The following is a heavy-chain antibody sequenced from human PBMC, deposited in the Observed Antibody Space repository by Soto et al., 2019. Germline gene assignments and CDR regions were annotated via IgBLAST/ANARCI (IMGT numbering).Heavy chain of an antibody. D-gene: IGHD2-15*01. Sequence: SVKGYGKASGDTFSAHPVSCGRQAPGHGLEWMGGIIPISGTTYYTQKFQGRVTITADEPTSTAFMELSSLKSDDTAVFYCARGYCSGGNCYSGMDVWGQGTMVTVSS. CDR2: IIPISGTT. J-gene: IGHJ6*02. V-gene: IGHV1-69*13. CDR3: ARGYCSGGNCYSGMDV. CDR1: GDTFSAHP.